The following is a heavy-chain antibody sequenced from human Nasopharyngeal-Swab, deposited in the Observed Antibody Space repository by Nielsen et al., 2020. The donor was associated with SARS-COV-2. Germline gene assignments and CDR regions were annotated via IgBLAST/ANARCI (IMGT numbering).Heavy chain of an antibody. Sequence: VRQAPGKGLGWVSSISSSSSYIYYADSVKGRFTISRDNAKNSLYLQMNSLRAEDTAVYYCAKDHRYPDYYGSGSYYKKHDAFDIWGQGTMVTVSS. CDR2: ISSSSSYI. J-gene: IGHJ3*02. V-gene: IGHV3-21*04. CDR3: AKDHRYPDYYGSGSYYKKHDAFDI. D-gene: IGHD3-10*01.